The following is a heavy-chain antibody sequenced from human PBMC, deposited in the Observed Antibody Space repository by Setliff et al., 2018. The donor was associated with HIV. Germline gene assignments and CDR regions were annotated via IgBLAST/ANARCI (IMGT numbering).Heavy chain of an antibody. Sequence: SETLSLTCTVSGVSISNYYWSWIRQPPGKGLEWIGYISPTGNTNYNPSLKSRVTISVDTSKNQFSLKMTSMTAADTAVYYCAAFFVTPLMTQDFWGQGTLVTVSS. V-gene: IGHV4-4*09. CDR2: ISPTGNT. J-gene: IGHJ4*02. CDR1: GVSISNYY. CDR3: AAFFVTPLMTQDF. D-gene: IGHD4-17*01.